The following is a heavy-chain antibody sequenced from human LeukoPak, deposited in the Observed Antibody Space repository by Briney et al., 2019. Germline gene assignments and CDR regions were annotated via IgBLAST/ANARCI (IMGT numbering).Heavy chain of an antibody. J-gene: IGHJ4*02. CDR1: GFPFSSYS. Sequence: GSLRLSCAASGFPFSSYSMNWVRQAPGKGLEGVSSISSSSSYIYYADSVKGRFTISRDSAKNSLYLQMNSLRAEDTAVYYCARDTEGYYDILTGYYGFGYWGQGTLVTVSS. CDR3: ARDTEGYYDILTGYYGFGY. V-gene: IGHV3-21*01. D-gene: IGHD3-9*01. CDR2: ISSSSSYI.